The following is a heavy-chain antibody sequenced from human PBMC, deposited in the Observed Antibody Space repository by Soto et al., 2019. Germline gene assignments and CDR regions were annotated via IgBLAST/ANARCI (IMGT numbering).Heavy chain of an antibody. CDR1: GFTFSSYW. CDR3: ARRGSGVTRGLHY. D-gene: IGHD2-15*01. Sequence: EVQLVESGGGLVQPGGSLRLSCAASGFTFSSYWMHWVRQAPGKGLVWISRINTDVSSTSYVDSVQGRFTISRDNSKNTLFLQMNSLRGEDTAVYYCARRGSGVTRGLHYWGQGTLVTVYS. V-gene: IGHV3-74*01. J-gene: IGHJ4*02. CDR2: INTDVSST.